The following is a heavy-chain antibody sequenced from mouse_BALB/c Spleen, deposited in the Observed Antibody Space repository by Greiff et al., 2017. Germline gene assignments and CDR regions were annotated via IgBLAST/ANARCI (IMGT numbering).Heavy chain of an antibody. V-gene: IGHV3-2*02. CDR2: ISYSGST. CDR3: ARHGYSLYAMDY. D-gene: IGHD2-3*01. J-gene: IGHJ4*01. Sequence: EVKLEESGPGLVKPSQSLSLTCTVTGYSITSDYAWNWIRQFPGNKLEWMGYISYSGSTSYNPSLKSRISITRDTSKNQFFLQLNSVTTEDTATYYCARHGYSLYAMDYWGRGTSVTVSS. CDR1: GYSITSDYA.